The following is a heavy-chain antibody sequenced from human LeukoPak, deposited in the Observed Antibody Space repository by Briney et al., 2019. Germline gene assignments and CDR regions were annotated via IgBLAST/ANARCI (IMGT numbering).Heavy chain of an antibody. J-gene: IGHJ6*02. CDR2: ISSSSSLI. V-gene: IGHV3-48*04. Sequence: GGSLRLSCAASGFTFSNYGMNWVRQAPGKGLEWISYISSSSSLIYYADSVKGRFTISRDNAKNSLYLQMNSLRAEDTAVYYCARDATRGYYYYGMDVWGQGTTVTVSS. CDR3: ARDATRGYYYYGMDV. CDR1: GFTFSNYG. D-gene: IGHD2-15*01.